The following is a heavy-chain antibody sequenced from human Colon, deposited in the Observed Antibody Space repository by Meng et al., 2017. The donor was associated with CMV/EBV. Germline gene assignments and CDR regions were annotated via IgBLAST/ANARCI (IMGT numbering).Heavy chain of an antibody. D-gene: IGHD3-3*01. CDR3: AKGRALLDFWSGYQVVPDAFDI. Sequence: GESLKISCAASGFIFSNYPIHWVRQAPGKGLEWVAVISFDGGDTYYADSVKGRFTISRDSSKNTLYLLMNSLRAEDTAVYYCAKGRALLDFWSGYQVVPDAFDIWGQGTMVTVSS. V-gene: IGHV3-30*04. CDR2: ISFDGGDT. J-gene: IGHJ3*02. CDR1: GFIFSNYP.